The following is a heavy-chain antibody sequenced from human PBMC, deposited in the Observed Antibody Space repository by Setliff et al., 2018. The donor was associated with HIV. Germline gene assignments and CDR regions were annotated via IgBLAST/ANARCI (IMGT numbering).Heavy chain of an antibody. V-gene: IGHV4-38-2*01. CDR3: TRGGPTVAYGVGV. J-gene: IGHJ6*02. CDR1: GYSISGSYY. CDR2: IYLSGST. D-gene: IGHD4-17*01. Sequence: ETLSLTCAVSGYSISGSYYWAWIRQPPGKGLEWIANIYLSGSTNYNPSLKGRVTISLDTSKNQFYLKLNSVTAADTAIYYCTRGGPTVAYGVGVWGQGTTVTVSS.